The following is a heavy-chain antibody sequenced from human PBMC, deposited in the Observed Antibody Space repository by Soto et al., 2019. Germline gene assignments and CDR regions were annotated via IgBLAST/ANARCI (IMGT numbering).Heavy chain of an antibody. D-gene: IGHD2-8*01. Sequence: GGSLRLSCAASGFTFSSYSMNWVRQAPGKGLEWVSSISSSSSYIYYADSVKGRFTISRDNAKNSLYLQMNSLRAEDTAVYYCARVHQQSSPNGDFDYWGQGTLVTVSS. CDR3: ARVHQQSSPNGDFDY. V-gene: IGHV3-21*01. CDR2: ISSSSSYI. CDR1: GFTFSSYS. J-gene: IGHJ4*02.